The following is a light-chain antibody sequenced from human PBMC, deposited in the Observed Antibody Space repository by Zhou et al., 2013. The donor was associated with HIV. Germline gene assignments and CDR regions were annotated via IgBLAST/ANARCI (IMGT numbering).Light chain of an antibody. V-gene: IGKV3-20*01. J-gene: IGKJ1*01. CDR2: DAS. CDR1: QNVFSN. Sequence: EVVMTQSPSTLSVSPGERVTLSCRASQNVFSNLAWYQQKPGQAPRRLISDASRRATGIPDRFSGSGSGTDFTLTISRLEPEDFAVYYCQRYGSSWGTFGQGTKVEIK. CDR3: QRYGSSWGT.